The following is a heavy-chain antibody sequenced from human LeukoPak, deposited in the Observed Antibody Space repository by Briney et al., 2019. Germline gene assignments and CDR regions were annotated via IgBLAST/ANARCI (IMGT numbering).Heavy chain of an antibody. V-gene: IGHV1-46*01. J-gene: IGHJ3*02. CDR3: AAEKRLYCSGGACYPDAFDI. CDR2: INPSGGST. CDR1: GYTFTSYY. Sequence: GASVKVSCKASGYTFTSYYMHWVRQAPGQGLEWMGIINPSGGSTSYAQKFQGRVTITRDMSTSTVFMELSSLRSEDTALYYCAAEKRLYCSGGACYPDAFDIWGQGTMVTVSS. D-gene: IGHD2-15*01.